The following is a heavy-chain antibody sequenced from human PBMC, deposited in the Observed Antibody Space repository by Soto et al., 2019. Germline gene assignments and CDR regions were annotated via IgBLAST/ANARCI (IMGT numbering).Heavy chain of an antibody. V-gene: IGHV4-59*01. Sequence: SETLSLTCTVSGGSISSYYWSWIRQPPGKGLEWIGYIYYSGSTNYNPSLKSRVTISVDTSKNQFSLKLSSVTAADTAVYYCARGGAYYYGSGSYMDYYYYMDVWGKGTTVTVSS. J-gene: IGHJ6*03. CDR3: ARGGAYYYGSGSYMDYYYYMDV. D-gene: IGHD3-10*01. CDR1: GGSISSYY. CDR2: IYYSGST.